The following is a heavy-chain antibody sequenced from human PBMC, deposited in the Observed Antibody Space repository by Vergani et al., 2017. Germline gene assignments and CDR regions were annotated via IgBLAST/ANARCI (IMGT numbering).Heavy chain of an antibody. J-gene: IGHJ4*02. Sequence: QVQLVESGGGVVQPGRSLRLSCAASGFTFSNYAMHWVRQAPGKGLEWVAVISYDGSKKYSADSVKGRFTISRDNSKNTLYLQMNSLRAEDTAVYYCARDGRPHSYYDFWSGYLPHYWGQGTLVTVSS. D-gene: IGHD3-3*01. V-gene: IGHV3-30*01. CDR3: ARDGRPHSYYDFWSGYLPHY. CDR1: GFTFSNYA. CDR2: ISYDGSKK.